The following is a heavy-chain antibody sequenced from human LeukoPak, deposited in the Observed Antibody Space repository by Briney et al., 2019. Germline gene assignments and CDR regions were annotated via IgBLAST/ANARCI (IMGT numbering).Heavy chain of an antibody. CDR2: IYSGGST. CDR3: ARQFERYNWFDP. V-gene: IGHV3-66*02. D-gene: IGHD3-10*01. CDR1: GFTVSSNY. J-gene: IGHJ5*02. Sequence: PGGSLRLSCAASGFTVSSNYMSWVRQAPGKGLEWVSVIYSGGSTCYADSVKGRFTISRDNSKNTLYLQMNSLRAEDTAVYYCARQFERYNWFDPWGQGTLVTVSS.